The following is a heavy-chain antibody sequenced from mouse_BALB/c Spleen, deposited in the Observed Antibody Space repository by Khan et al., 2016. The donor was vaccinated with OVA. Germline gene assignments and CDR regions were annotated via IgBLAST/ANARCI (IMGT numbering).Heavy chain of an antibody. V-gene: IGHV9-1*02. Sequence: QMQLVQFGPELKKPGETVKISCKASAYTFTNYGLNWVKPAPGKGLKGKDCINTNTGEPTYTDDLKGRFDFPLEASASPAYLPINNLHNEVMATYFCARGASYWYFYVWGAGTTVTVSS. CDR2: INTNTGEP. CDR3: ARGASYWYFYV. J-gene: IGHJ1*01. CDR1: AYTFTNYG.